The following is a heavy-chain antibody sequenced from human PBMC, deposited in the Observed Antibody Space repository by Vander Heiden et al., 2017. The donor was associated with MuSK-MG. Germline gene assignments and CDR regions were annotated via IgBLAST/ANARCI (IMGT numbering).Heavy chain of an antibody. Sequence: EVHLVESGGGLVQPGGSLRLSCAASGFSFDSFEMTCVRMDPGKGLECISYISSSGSIIYHADSGECRFSISRDNAKNSLYLQMNNLSLQDPAVYYCARRGCVIVYYHSAYDYW. CDR1: GFSFDSFE. CDR2: ISSSGSII. V-gene: IGHV3-48*03. J-gene: IGHJ4*01. D-gene: IGHD3-9*01. CDR3: ARRGCVIVYYHSAYDY.